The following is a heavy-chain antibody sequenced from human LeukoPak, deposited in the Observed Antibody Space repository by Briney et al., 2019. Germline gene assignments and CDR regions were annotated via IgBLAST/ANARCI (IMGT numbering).Heavy chain of an antibody. CDR2: IRYDGSNK. J-gene: IGHJ4*02. D-gene: IGHD3-22*01. CDR3: ARVRADSSGYYLDY. V-gene: IGHV3-30*02. CDR1: GFTFSSYG. Sequence: GGSLRLSCAASGFTFSSYGMHWVRQAPGKGLEWVAFIRYDGSNKYYADSVKGRFTISRDNSKNTLYLQMNSLRAEDTAVYYCARVRADSSGYYLDYWGQGTLVTVSS.